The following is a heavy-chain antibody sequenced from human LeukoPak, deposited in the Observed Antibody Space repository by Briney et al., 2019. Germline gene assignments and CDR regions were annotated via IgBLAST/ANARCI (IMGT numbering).Heavy chain of an antibody. CDR2: ISYDGSNK. CDR1: GFTFSSYG. D-gene: IGHD6-19*01. V-gene: IGHV3-30*03. CDR3: ARSSSIAVADPFDY. J-gene: IGHJ4*02. Sequence: GRSLRLSCAASGFTFSSYGMHWVRQAPGKGLEWVAVISYDGSNKYYADSVKGRFTISRDNAKSSLYLQMNSLRAEDTAVYYCARSSSIAVADPFDYWGQGSLVTVSS.